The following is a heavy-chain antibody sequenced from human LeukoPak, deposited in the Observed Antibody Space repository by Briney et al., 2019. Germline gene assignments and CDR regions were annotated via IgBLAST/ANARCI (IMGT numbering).Heavy chain of an antibody. CDR2: ISSNGAGT. V-gene: IGHV3-64*04. CDR1: GFSFSGNA. D-gene: IGHD1-26*01. CDR3: ARDWYRGSYAYFDY. Sequence: GGSLRLSCSASGFSFSGNAMHWVRQAPGKGLEYVSAISSNGAGTYYVDSVKGRFTISRDNAKNSLYLQMNSLRAEDTAVYYCARDWYRGSYAYFDYWGQGTLVTVSS. J-gene: IGHJ4*02.